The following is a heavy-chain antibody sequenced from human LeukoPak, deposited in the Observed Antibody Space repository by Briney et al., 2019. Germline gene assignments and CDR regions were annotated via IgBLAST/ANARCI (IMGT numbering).Heavy chain of an antibody. CDR3: ARDRSGSYSAIDY. CDR2: ISSSSITI. Sequence: GGSLRLSCAASGFTFSSYSLNWVRQAPGKGLEWVSFISSSSITIYYAESVKGRFTISRDNAEKSLYLQMNSLRAEDTAVYYCARDRSGSYSAIDYWGQGTLVTVSS. J-gene: IGHJ4*02. D-gene: IGHD1-26*01. V-gene: IGHV3-48*04. CDR1: GFTFSSYS.